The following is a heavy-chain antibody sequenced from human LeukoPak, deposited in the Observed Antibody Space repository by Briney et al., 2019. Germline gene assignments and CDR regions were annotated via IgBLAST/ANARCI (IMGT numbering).Heavy chain of an antibody. Sequence: QPGGSLRLSCAASGFIFRSYGMYWVRQAPGKGPEWLSFIRYDGSSKFYADSVKGRFTISRDNSNNTLYLQMSSLRVEDTAVYYCVKERGYRSSWRLEYWGQGTLVTVSS. CDR1: GFIFRSYG. CDR2: IRYDGSSK. V-gene: IGHV3-30*02. J-gene: IGHJ4*02. CDR3: VKERGYRSSWRLEY. D-gene: IGHD6-13*01.